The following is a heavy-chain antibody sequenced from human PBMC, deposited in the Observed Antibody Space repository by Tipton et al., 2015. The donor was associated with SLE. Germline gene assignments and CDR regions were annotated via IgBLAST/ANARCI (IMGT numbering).Heavy chain of an antibody. Sequence: SLRLSCAASGFTFSSYWMTWVRQAPGKGLEWVANIKQDGSEKYYVDSVKGRFTISRDNAKNSLYLQMNSLRAEDTAVYYCARDVGAFSGYEVVDFWGHGTLVTVSS. CDR2: IKQDGSEK. V-gene: IGHV3-7*01. CDR3: ARDVGAFSGYEVVDF. J-gene: IGHJ4*01. CDR1: GFTFSSYW. D-gene: IGHD5-12*01.